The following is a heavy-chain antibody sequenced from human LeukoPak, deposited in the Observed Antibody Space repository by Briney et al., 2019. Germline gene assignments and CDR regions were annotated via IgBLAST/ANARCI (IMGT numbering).Heavy chain of an antibody. J-gene: IGHJ4*02. V-gene: IGHV4-34*01. CDR1: GGSFSGYY. CDR2: INHSGST. CDR3: AGPFLGYCSSTSCYWGGY. Sequence: SETLSLTCAVYGGSFSGYYWSWIRQPPGKGLEWIGEINHSGSTNYNPFLKSRVTISVDTSKNQFSLKLSSVTAADTAVYYCAGPFLGYCSSTSCYWGGYWGQGTLVTVSS. D-gene: IGHD2-2*01.